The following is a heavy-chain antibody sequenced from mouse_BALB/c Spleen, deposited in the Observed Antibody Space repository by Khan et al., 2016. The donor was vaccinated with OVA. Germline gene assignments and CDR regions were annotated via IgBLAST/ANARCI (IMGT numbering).Heavy chain of an antibody. Sequence: EVQLQESGPGLVKPSQSLSLTCSVTGYSITSGYYWNWIRQFPGNKLEWMGYKVYDGTNNYNPSLKNRISITRDTTNNPFFLQLNSVTTVHTATYSCSRWGRWFTLWGHGTLVTVSS. CDR3: SRWGRWFTL. J-gene: IGHJ3*01. D-gene: IGHD3-3*01. CDR1: GYSITSGYY. CDR2: KVYDGTN. V-gene: IGHV3-6*02.